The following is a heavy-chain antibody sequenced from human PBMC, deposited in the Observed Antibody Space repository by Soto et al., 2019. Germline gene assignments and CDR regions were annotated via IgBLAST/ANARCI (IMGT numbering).Heavy chain of an antibody. J-gene: IGHJ5*02. CDR2: IYYGGSI. CDR3: TGANYDISGYSLDP. CDR1: GGSISSGY. Sequence: SETLSLTCSVSGGSISSGYWTRIRQPPGKGLEWIGYIYYGGSINYNPSLKSRVIISVDTAKNQFSLRLSSVTAADTAVYYWTGANYDISGYSLDPWGQGTSVTVSS. V-gene: IGHV4-59*01. D-gene: IGHD3-22*01.